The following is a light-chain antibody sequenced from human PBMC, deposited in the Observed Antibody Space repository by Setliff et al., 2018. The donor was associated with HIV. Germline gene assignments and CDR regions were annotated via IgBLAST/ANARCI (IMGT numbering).Light chain of an antibody. CDR3: CSYRSSDTLG. V-gene: IGLV2-14*03. CDR1: RSDVGDYNF. Sequence: QPVLTQPASVSGSPGQSITISCSGTRSDVGDYNFVSWYQQYPGRAPKLLIYEVSNRPSGVSARFAGSKFGNTASLTISGLQDEDEAYYYCCSYRSSDTLGFGGGTK. J-gene: IGLJ2*01. CDR2: EVS.